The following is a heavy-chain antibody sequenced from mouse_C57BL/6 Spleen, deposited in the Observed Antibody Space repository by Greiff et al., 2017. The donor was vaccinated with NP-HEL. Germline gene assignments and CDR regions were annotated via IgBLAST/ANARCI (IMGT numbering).Heavy chain of an antibody. J-gene: IGHJ2*01. V-gene: IGHV1-26*01. CDR2: INPNNGGT. Sequence: VQLQQSGPELVKPGASVKISCKASGYTFTDYYMNWVKQSHGKSLEWIGDINPNNGGTSYNQKFKGKATLTVDKSSSTAYMELRSLTSEDSAVYYCARADPFDYWGQGTTLTVSS. CDR3: ARADPFDY. CDR1: GYTFTDYY.